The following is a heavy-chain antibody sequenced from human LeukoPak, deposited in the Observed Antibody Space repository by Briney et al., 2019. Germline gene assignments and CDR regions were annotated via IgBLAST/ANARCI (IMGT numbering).Heavy chain of an antibody. D-gene: IGHD2-2*02. CDR1: GYTFTNYT. J-gene: IGHJ4*02. CDR2: INTNTGTP. Sequence: ASVEVSCKASGYTFTNYTMNWVRQAPGQGLEWMGWINTNTGTPTYAQGLTGRFVFSLGTSVSTAYLQISSLKAVDTAVYYCARKGFCSSTTCYNLGYWGQGTLVTVSS. V-gene: IGHV7-4-1*02. CDR3: ARKGFCSSTTCYNLGY.